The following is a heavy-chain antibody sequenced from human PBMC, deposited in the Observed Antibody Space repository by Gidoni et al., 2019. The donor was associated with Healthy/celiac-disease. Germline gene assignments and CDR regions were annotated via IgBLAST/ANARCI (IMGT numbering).Heavy chain of an antibody. CDR1: GGSVSSGSYY. CDR3: ARATNFWSGYYGDAFDI. CDR2: IYYSGST. Sequence: QVQLQESGPGLVKPSETLSLTCTVSGGSVSSGSYYWSWIRQPPGKGLEWIGYIYYSGSTNYNPALKSRVTISVDTSKNQFSLKLSSVTAADTAVYYGARATNFWSGYYGDAFDIWGQGTMVTVSS. J-gene: IGHJ3*02. V-gene: IGHV4-61*01. D-gene: IGHD3-3*01.